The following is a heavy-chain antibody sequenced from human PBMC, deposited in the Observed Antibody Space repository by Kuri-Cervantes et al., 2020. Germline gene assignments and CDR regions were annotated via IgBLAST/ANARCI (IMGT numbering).Heavy chain of an antibody. D-gene: IGHD6-19*01. CDR1: GFTFGDYA. Sequence: GESLKISCTASGFTFGDYAMSWFRQAPGKGLEWVAVISYDGSNKYYADSVKGRFTISRDTSNNTLYLQMNSLRAEDTAVYYCATNRGIAVAGSPEFDYWGQGTLVTVSS. V-gene: IGHV3-30*04. CDR2: ISYDGSNK. J-gene: IGHJ4*02. CDR3: ATNRGIAVAGSPEFDY.